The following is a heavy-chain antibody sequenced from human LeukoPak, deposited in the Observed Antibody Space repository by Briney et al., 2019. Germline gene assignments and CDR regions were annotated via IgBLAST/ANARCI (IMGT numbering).Heavy chain of an antibody. J-gene: IGHJ4*02. CDR3: TSNLGDWSGGSCFSVY. D-gene: IGHD2-15*01. CDR1: GFTFSNAW. CDR2: IKSKTDGGTT. V-gene: IGHV3-15*01. Sequence: TGGSLRLSCAASGFTFSNAWMSWVRQAPGKGLEWVGRIKSKTDGGTTDYAAPVKGRVTISRNDSKNTLYLQMNSLKTEDPAVYYCTSNLGDWSGGSCFSVYWGQGTLVTVSS.